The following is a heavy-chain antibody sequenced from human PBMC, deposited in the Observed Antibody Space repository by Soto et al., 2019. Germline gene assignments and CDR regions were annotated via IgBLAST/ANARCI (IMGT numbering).Heavy chain of an antibody. CDR3: ARGFATTGYLVDY. J-gene: IGHJ4*02. CDR2: ISGSGSST. CDR1: GFTFSNYA. D-gene: IGHD3-9*01. V-gene: IGHV3-23*01. Sequence: EVQLLESGGGLVQPGGSLRLSCAASGFTFSNYAMTWFRQAPGTGLQWVSAISGSGSSTKYADSVKGRFTIYRDNSKSALSLQMNSLRGEDTAVYFCARGFATTGYLVDYWGQGTLVTVSS.